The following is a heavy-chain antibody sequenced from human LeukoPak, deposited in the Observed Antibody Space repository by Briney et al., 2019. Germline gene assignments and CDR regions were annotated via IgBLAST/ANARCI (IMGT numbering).Heavy chain of an antibody. D-gene: IGHD1-1*01. CDR3: AKANWVSNADAVW. CDR1: GYSFSNYA. CDR2: IGGGGET. V-gene: IGHV3-23*01. J-gene: IGHJ4*02. Sequence: GGSLRLSCAASGYSFSNYAMSWVRQAPARGPEWVSSIGGGGETFYADSVKGRFTLSRDDSRNTVYLQLNNLRVEDTAIYYCAKANWVSNADAVWWGQGTQVTVSS.